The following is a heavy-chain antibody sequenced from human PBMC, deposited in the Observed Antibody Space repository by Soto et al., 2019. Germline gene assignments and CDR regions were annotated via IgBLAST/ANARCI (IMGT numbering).Heavy chain of an antibody. D-gene: IGHD6-13*01. CDR1: GFTFSNAW. J-gene: IGHJ4*02. V-gene: IGHV3-74*01. CDR2: ISSDGSST. Sequence: PGGSLRLSCAASGFTFSNAWMNWVRQAPGKGLEWVGRISSDGSSTNYADSVKGRFTISRDNAKNTLYLHMDSLRAEDTAVYYCGTGYTSSWYYTVAYWGQGILVTVSS. CDR3: GTGYTSSWYYTVAY.